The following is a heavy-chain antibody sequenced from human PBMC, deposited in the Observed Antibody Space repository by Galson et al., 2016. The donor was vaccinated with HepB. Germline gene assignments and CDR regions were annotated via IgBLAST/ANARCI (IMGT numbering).Heavy chain of an antibody. V-gene: IGHV1-46*01. Sequence: SVKVSCKASGYIFTAHYMHWVRQAPGQGLEWMGIINPSSGSTSYTPKFHGRITMTSDTSTNTVHMELSSLTYEDTAVYFCARAASEISRVFSDSWGQGTLVIVSS. D-gene: IGHD2-8*01. CDR2: INPSSGST. CDR3: ARAASEISRVFSDS. CDR1: GYIFTAHY. J-gene: IGHJ4*02.